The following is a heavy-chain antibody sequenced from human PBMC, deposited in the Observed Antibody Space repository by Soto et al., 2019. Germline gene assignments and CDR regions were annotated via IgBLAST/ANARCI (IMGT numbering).Heavy chain of an antibody. V-gene: IGHV1-58*01. D-gene: IGHD5-12*01. CDR3: TMSGDGYNQTFDY. CDR1: GFTFTSSA. J-gene: IGHJ4*02. Sequence: GTSVQVSCKASGFTFTSSAVQWVRQARGQRLEWIGWIVVGSGNTNCAQKFQGRVTITADESTSTAYMELSSLRSEDTAVYYCTMSGDGYNQTFDYWGQGTLVTVSS. CDR2: IVVGSGNT.